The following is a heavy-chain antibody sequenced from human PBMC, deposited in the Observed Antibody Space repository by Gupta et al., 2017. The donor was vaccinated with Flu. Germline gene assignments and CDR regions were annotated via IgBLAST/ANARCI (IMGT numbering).Heavy chain of an antibody. Sequence: EVQLVQSGAEVTKPGESLKISCKGSGYSFPTFCIAWVRQMPGKGLEWMGIIYPGDSESRYSPSFRGQVTISADKSLNTADLQWSNLRASDTAMYYCARPGRSASPAIFDAFNIWGQGTMVTVSS. V-gene: IGHV5-51*03. CDR3: ARPGRSASPAIFDAFNI. D-gene: IGHD3-9*01. CDR2: IYPGDSES. CDR1: GYSFPTFC. J-gene: IGHJ3*02.